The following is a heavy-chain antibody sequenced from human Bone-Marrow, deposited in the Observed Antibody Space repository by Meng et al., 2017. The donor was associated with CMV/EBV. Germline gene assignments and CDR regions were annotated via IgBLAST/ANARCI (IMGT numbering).Heavy chain of an antibody. CDR2: ISSGSAYI. CDR3: ARVSLIAARPHYYYYGMDV. V-gene: IGHV3-21*01. J-gene: IGHJ6*02. CDR1: GFTFTSYS. Sequence: GESLKISCVASGFTFTSYSMNWVRQAPGKGLEWVSSISSGSAYIYDADSVKGRFTISRDNAKNSLYLQMSSLRAEDTAVYYCARVSLIAARPHYYYYGMDVWGQGTTVTVSS. D-gene: IGHD6-6*01.